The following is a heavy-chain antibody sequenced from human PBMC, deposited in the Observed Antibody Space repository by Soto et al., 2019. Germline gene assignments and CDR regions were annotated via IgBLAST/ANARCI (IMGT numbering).Heavy chain of an antibody. J-gene: IGHJ4*02. Sequence: QVQLVQSGAEVTRPGASVKLSCKTSGYTFFTYGLSWVRQAPGQGLEWIGWTVANRGSTIYAQKFQGRVTVTTDRXXXXXXXXXXXXXXXXXXXXXXXXXXXXXXXXXXXDNWGQGTLVTVSS. V-gene: IGHV1-18*01. CDR2: TVANRGST. CDR3: XXXXXXXXXXXXXDN. CDR1: GYTFFTYG.